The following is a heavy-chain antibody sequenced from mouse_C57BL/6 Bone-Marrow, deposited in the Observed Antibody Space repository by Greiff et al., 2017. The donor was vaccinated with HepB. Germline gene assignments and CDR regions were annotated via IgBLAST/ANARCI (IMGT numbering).Heavy chain of an antibody. CDR1: GYTFTSYW. Sequence: QVQLQQSGAELVKPGASVKLSCKASGYTFTSYWMHWVKQRPGQGLEWIGMIHPNSGSTNYNEKFKSKATLTVDKSSSTAYMQLSSLTSEDSAVYYCARLTGRRDWYFDVWGTGTTVTVSS. D-gene: IGHD3-1*01. CDR3: ARLTGRRDWYFDV. CDR2: IHPNSGST. J-gene: IGHJ1*03. V-gene: IGHV1-64*01.